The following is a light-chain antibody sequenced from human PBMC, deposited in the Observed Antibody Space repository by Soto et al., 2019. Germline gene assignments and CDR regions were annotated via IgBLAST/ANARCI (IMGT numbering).Light chain of an antibody. V-gene: IGLV1-40*01. CDR3: QSYDSSLSGDV. CDR2: GNS. CDR1: SSNIGAGYD. J-gene: IGLJ1*01. Sequence: QSVLTQPPSVSGAPGQRVTISCTGSSSNIGAGYDVHWYQQLPGTAPKLLIYGNSNRPSGVPDRFSGSKSGTSASLAITGLQAEDEADYYCQSYDSSLSGDVFGTATKVTVL.